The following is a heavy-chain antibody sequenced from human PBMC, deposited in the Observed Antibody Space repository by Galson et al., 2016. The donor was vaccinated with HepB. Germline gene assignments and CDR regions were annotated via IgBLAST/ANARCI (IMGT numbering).Heavy chain of an antibody. V-gene: IGHV3-21*01. D-gene: IGHD3-22*01. CDR3: ARRPEGDSGYFDL. CDR1: GFTFSTYS. J-gene: IGHJ2*01. CDR2: ISITSGYK. Sequence: SLRLSCAASGFTFSTYSMNWVRQAPGKGLEWVSFISITSGYKYYADSLKGRVTISRDNAKNSLYLQMNSLRAEDTAVYYCARRPEGDSGYFDLWGPGTLVSVSS.